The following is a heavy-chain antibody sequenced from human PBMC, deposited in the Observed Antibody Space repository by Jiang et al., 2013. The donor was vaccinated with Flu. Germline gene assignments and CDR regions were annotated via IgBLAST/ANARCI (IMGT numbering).Heavy chain of an antibody. CDR1: GFTFGDYS. Sequence: VQLLESGGGLVQPGRSLRLSCTGSGFTFGDYSVTWVRQAPGKGLEWVGFARSKVYGGTTEYAASVRGRFTVSRDDSIDIAFLQMNSLKTEDTAVYYCARSSGRAEKHLDHYCGLDVWGQGTTVTVSS. CDR2: ARSKVYGGTT. J-gene: IGHJ6*02. CDR3: ARSSGRAEKHLDHYCGLDV. D-gene: IGHD1-1*01. V-gene: IGHV3-49*04.